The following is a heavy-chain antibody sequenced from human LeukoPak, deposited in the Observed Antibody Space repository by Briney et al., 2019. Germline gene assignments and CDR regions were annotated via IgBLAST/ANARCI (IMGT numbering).Heavy chain of an antibody. J-gene: IGHJ3*02. D-gene: IGHD3-22*01. CDR1: GGSMRVYY. V-gene: IGHV4-59*01. Sequence: SETLSLTCTVSGGSMRVYYWSWIREPPGKGPEWSGYIYYSGSTKYNPSLKSRVTMSVDTSRNQFSLKLSSVTAADTAVYYCARGGLENGYHSNDGFDIWGQGTMVTVSS. CDR2: IYYSGST. CDR3: ARGGLENGYHSNDGFDI.